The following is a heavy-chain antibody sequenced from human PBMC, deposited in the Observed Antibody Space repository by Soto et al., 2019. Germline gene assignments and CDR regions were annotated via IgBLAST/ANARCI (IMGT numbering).Heavy chain of an antibody. J-gene: IGHJ5*02. D-gene: IGHD3-22*01. Sequence: QVQLVQSGAEVKKPGASVKVSCKASGYTYTSYAMHWVRQAPGQRLEWMGWINAGNGNTKYSQKFQGRVTITRDTSASTAYRELSRLRSEDMAVYYCARGGYYQYNWFDPWGQGTLVTVSS. CDR2: INAGNGNT. V-gene: IGHV1-3*01. CDR1: GYTYTSYA. CDR3: ARGGYYQYNWFDP.